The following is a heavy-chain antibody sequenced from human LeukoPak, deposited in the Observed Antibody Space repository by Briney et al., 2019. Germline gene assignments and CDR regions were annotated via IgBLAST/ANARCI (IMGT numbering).Heavy chain of an antibody. CDR2: IYSGGNT. CDR3: ARQRAFDI. J-gene: IGHJ3*02. V-gene: IGHV3-66*04. Sequence: GGSLRLSCAASGFTFITYSMTWVRQAPGKGLEWVSVIYSGGNTYYADSVKDRFTISRDNFKNTLYLQMNSLRVEDTAVYYCARQRAFDIWGQGTMVTVSS. CDR1: GFTFITYS.